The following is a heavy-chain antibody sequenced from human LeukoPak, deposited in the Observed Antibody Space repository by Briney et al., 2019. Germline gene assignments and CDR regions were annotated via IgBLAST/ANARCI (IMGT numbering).Heavy chain of an antibody. CDR1: GGTFSSYA. V-gene: IGHV1-69*13. D-gene: IGHD5-12*01. J-gene: IGHJ4*02. CDR3: GSSGYDSMEFDY. Sequence: SVKVSCKASGGTFSSYAISWVRQAPGQGLEWMGGIIPIFGTANYAQKFQGRVTITADESTSTAYMELSSLRSEDTAVYYCGSSGYDSMEFDYWGQGTLVTVSS. CDR2: IIPIFGTA.